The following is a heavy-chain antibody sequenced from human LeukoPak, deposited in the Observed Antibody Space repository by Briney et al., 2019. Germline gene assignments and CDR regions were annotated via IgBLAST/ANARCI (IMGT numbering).Heavy chain of an antibody. CDR1: GFTFNDYA. D-gene: IGHD4-23*01. CDR2: ISWNGGSI. V-gene: IGHV3-9*03. CDR3: AKDGMRGGKSGLLDY. Sequence: GRSLRLSCAASGFTFNDYAMHWVRHAPGKGLEWVSGISWNGGSIVYADSVKGRFTISRDNAKSSLYLQMKSLRSEDMGLYYRAKDGMRGGKSGLLDYRRQGTVLTVPS. J-gene: IGHJ4*02.